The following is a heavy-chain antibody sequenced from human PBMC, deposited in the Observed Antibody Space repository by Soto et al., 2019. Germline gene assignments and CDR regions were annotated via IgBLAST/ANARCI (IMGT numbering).Heavy chain of an antibody. Sequence: ASVKVSCKASGYTFTSYGISWVRQAPGQGLGWMGWISAYNGNTNYAQKLQGRVTMTTDTSTSTAYMELRSLRSDDTAVYYCARDTYYYDSSGYYFTFDIWGQGTMVTVSS. CDR1: GYTFTSYG. D-gene: IGHD3-22*01. V-gene: IGHV1-18*01. CDR3: ARDTYYYDSSGYYFTFDI. J-gene: IGHJ3*02. CDR2: ISAYNGNT.